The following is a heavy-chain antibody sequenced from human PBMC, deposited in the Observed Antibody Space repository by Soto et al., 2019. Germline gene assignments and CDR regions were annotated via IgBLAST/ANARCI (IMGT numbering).Heavy chain of an antibody. CDR3: AKANNYGSGSYYSNFDC. CDR1: GFTFDDYA. Sequence: EVQLVESGGGLVQPGRSLRLSCAASGFTFDDYAMHWVRQAPGKGLEWVSGISWNSGSGSETYYADCVKGRFTIYRDNSENTLYLQMNSLRAEDTDVYYCAKANNYGSGSYYSNFDCWGQGTLVTVSS. V-gene: IGHV3-9*01. J-gene: IGHJ4*02. D-gene: IGHD3-10*01. CDR2: ISWNSGSGSET.